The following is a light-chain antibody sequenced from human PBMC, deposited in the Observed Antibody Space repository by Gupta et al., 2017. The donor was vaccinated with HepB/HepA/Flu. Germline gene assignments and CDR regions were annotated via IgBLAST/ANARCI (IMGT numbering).Light chain of an antibody. CDR1: NIGTKS. CDR3: QVWDSSSDHRVI. CDR2: DDS. J-gene: IGLJ2*01. Sequence: SYVLTQPPSVSVAPGKTARLTWGGNNIGTKSVHWYQQKPGQAPVLVVYDDSDRHSGIPERFSGSNSGNTATLTISRVEAGDEADYYCQVWDSSSDHRVIFGGGTKLTVL. V-gene: IGLV3-21*03.